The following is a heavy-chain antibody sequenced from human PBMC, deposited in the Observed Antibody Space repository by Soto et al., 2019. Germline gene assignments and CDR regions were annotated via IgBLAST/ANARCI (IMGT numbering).Heavy chain of an antibody. J-gene: IGHJ6*02. CDR2: TIPLLNVA. V-gene: IGHV1-69*04. CDR1: GGTFSTST. CDR3: ARDSGQTSSEGSYYGMDV. D-gene: IGHD2-2*01. Sequence: SVKVSCKASGGTFSTSTFTWVRQAPGQGLEWMGRTIPLLNVADYAQDFQGRVTITADKSTSTAYMELTSLTSKDTAVYYCARDSGQTSSEGSYYGMDVWGQGTTVTVSS.